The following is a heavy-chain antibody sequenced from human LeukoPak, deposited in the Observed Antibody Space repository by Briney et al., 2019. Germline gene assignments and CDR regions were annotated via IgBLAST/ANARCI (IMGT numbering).Heavy chain of an antibody. D-gene: IGHD2-2*02. CDR1: KFTFSHYG. CDR2: VSDSDENT. V-gene: IGHV3-23*01. Sequence: GGSLRLSCTASKFTFSHYGMQWVRQAPGKGLEWVSSVSDSDENTYYADSVKGRFTISRDNSKNTLFLQMDTLRVDDTAVYYCAKARSLGVTAAINYWGQGTLVTVSS. J-gene: IGHJ4*02. CDR3: AKARSLGVTAAINY.